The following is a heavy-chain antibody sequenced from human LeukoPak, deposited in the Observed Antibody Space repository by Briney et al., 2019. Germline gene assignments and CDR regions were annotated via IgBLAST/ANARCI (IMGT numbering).Heavy chain of an antibody. CDR1: GGSIRSYY. Sequence: SETLSLTCTVSGGSIRSYYWSWIRQPPGKGLEWIGYIYYSGSTNYNPSLKSRVTISVDTSKNQFSLKVSSVTAADTAVYYCARGDCSGSICYSPMDVWGTGTTVTVSS. J-gene: IGHJ6*03. V-gene: IGHV4-59*08. CDR3: ARGDCSGSICYSPMDV. D-gene: IGHD2-21*01. CDR2: IYYSGST.